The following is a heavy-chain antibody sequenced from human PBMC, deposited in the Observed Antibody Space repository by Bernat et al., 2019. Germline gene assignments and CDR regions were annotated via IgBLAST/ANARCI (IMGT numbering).Heavy chain of an antibody. Sequence: VQLVESGGGLVKPGGSLRLSCAASGFTFSSYSMNWVRQAPGKGLEWVAFIRYDGSNKYYADSVKGRLTISRDNSKNTLYLQMNSLRAEDTAVYYCAKDTGPNGNFDYWGQGTLVTVSS. J-gene: IGHJ4*02. V-gene: IGHV3-30*02. CDR2: IRYDGSNK. D-gene: IGHD4-11*01. CDR1: GFTFSSYS. CDR3: AKDTGPNGNFDY.